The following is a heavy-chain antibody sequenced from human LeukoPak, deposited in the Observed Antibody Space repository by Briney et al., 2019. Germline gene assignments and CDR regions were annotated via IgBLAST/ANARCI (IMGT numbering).Heavy chain of an antibody. Sequence: KPSETLSLTCTVSGGSISSYYWSWIRQPPGKGLEWIGYIYYSGSTNYNPSLKSRVTISVDTSKNQFSLKLSSVTAADTAVYYCARGLSGSYPDYWGQGTLVTVSS. V-gene: IGHV4-59*01. CDR3: ARGLSGSYPDY. CDR1: GGSISSYY. D-gene: IGHD1-26*01. CDR2: IYYSGST. J-gene: IGHJ4*02.